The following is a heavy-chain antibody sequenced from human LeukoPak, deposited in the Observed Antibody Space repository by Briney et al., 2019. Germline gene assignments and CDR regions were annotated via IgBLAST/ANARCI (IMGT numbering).Heavy chain of an antibody. D-gene: IGHD5-12*01. CDR1: GFTFNTYW. J-gene: IGHJ4*02. CDR2: IKEDGSEK. Sequence: GGSLRLSCAASGFTFNTYWMSWVRQAPGKGLEWVANIKEDGSEKYYVDFVKGRFTISRDNAKNSLYLQMNSLRVEDTAVYYCARLPLTARLHFEYWGQGTLVTVSS. V-gene: IGHV3-7*05. CDR3: ARLPLTARLHFEY.